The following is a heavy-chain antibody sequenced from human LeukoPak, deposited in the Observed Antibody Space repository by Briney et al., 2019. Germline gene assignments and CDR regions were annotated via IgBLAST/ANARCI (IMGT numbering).Heavy chain of an antibody. CDR1: GFTFSNYA. CDR3: AKKYYYGSGTYIFYFDY. V-gene: IGHV3-30*04. D-gene: IGHD3-10*01. CDR2: ILHDGSNK. Sequence: PGRSLRLSCAASGFTFSNYALHWVRQAPGKGLEWVTVILHDGSNKYADSVKGRFTISRDNSKSTLSLQMNSLRAEDTALYYCAKKYYYGSGTYIFYFDYWGQGTPVTVSS. J-gene: IGHJ4*02.